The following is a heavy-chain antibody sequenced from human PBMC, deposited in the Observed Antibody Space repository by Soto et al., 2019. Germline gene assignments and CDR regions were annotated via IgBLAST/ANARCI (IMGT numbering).Heavy chain of an antibody. CDR1: GLTFSDYD. V-gene: IGHV3-23*01. CDR2: ISGSGRST. CDR3: ARDRRGVLDP. J-gene: IGHJ5*02. Sequence: GGSLRLSCAASGLTFSDYDMSWVRQAPGKGLGWVSAISGSGRSTYYVDSVRGRFTISRDNSKNTLYLQMNSLRVEDTAVYYCARDRRGVLDPWGQGIPVTVSS.